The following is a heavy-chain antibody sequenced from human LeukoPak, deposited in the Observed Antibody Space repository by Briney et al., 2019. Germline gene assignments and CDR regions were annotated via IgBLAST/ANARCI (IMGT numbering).Heavy chain of an antibody. J-gene: IGHJ4*02. CDR1: GFTFGDYT. D-gene: IGHD6-13*01. CDR2: ISSGSAYI. V-gene: IGHV3-21*01. Sequence: GGSLRLSCAASGFTFGDYTMNWVRQAPGEGLEWVSSISSGSAYIYYTDSVKGRFTISRDNAENSLYLQMNSLRAEDTAVYYCATISAAGRGGDFDFWGQGTLVTVSS. CDR3: ATISAAGRGGDFDF.